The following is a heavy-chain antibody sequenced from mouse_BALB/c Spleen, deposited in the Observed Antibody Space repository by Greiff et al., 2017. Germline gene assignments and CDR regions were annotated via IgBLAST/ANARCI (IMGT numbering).Heavy chain of an antibody. J-gene: IGHJ3*01. CDR3: ARRKVYYGYDGFAY. V-gene: IGHV1-7*01. CDR2: INPSTGYT. Sequence: VQLQQSGAELAKPGASVKMSCKASGYTFTSYWMHWVKQRPGQGLEWIGYINPSTGYTEYNQKFKDKATLTADKSSSTAYMQLSSLTSEDSAVYYCARRKVYYGYDGFAYWGEGRLGTV. D-gene: IGHD2-2*01. CDR1: GYTFTSYW.